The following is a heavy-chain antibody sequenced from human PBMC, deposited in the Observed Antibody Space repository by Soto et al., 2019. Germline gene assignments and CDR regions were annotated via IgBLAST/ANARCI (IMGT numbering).Heavy chain of an antibody. D-gene: IGHD3-3*01. V-gene: IGHV1-69*13. CDR2: IIPIFGTA. Sequence: SVKVCCKASGGTFSSYAISWVRQAPGQGLEWTGGIIPIFGTANYAQKFQGRVTITADESTSTAYMELSSLRSEDTAVYYCARDRRITIFGVVIIGGMDLWGQGTTVTVS. J-gene: IGHJ6*02. CDR3: ARDRRITIFGVVIIGGMDL. CDR1: GGTFSSYA.